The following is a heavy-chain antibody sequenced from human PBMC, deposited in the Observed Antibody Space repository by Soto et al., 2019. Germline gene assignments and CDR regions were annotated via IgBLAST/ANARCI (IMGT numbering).Heavy chain of an antibody. D-gene: IGHD3-10*01. V-gene: IGHV3-23*01. Sequence: EVQLLESGGGLVQPGGSLRLSCAASGFTFSSYAMSWVRQAPGKGLEWVSAISGSGGSTYYADAVKGRFTISRDNSKHTLYLQMNSLRAEDTAVYYCAKETTYGSGSYYRERAFDIWGQGTMVTVSS. CDR2: ISGSGGST. J-gene: IGHJ3*02. CDR1: GFTFSSYA. CDR3: AKETTYGSGSYYRERAFDI.